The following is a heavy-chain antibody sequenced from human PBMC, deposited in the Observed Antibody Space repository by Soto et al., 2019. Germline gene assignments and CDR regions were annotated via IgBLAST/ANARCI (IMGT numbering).Heavy chain of an antibody. D-gene: IGHD3-22*01. V-gene: IGHV1-18*01. CDR3: ARDSSGYGLLDY. CDR2: ISAYNGHI. Sequence: QGQLVQSGAEVKKPGASVKVSCKASGYTFTNYVIGWVRQAPGQGLEWMGWISAYNGHIKYTQKFQGRLTMTTDTSTSTFYMELRSLRSDDTAIYYCARDSSGYGLLDYWGQGTLVTVSS. J-gene: IGHJ4*02. CDR1: GYTFTNYV.